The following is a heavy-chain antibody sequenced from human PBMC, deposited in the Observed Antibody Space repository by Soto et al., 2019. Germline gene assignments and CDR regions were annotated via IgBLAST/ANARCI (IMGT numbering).Heavy chain of an antibody. CDR1: EDTFRNYA. V-gene: IGHV1-69*06. J-gene: IGHJ2*01. D-gene: IGHD3-22*01. CDR3: ASTKYDSSAYYYWYLGL. Sequence: QVELVQSGAEVKKPGSSVKVSCQASEDTFRNYAISWVRQAPGQVLEWMGGIIPIFGTANYAQKFQGRVTITEDTSATTVYLELSSLRSEDKAVYYCASTKYDSSAYYYWYLGLWGRGTLVTVSS. CDR2: IIPIFGTA.